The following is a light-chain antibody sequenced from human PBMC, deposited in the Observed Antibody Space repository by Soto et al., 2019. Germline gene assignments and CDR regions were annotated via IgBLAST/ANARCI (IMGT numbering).Light chain of an antibody. J-gene: IGLJ3*02. Sequence: QSVLTQPPSVSAAPGQKVTISCSGSSSNIGNNYVSWYQQLPGTAPKLLIYDNNKRPSGIPDRFSGSKSGTSATLGITGLQTGDEADYYCGTWDSSLIASYWVFGGGTKVTVL. CDR1: SSNIGNNY. CDR3: GTWDSSLIASYWV. CDR2: DNN. V-gene: IGLV1-51*01.